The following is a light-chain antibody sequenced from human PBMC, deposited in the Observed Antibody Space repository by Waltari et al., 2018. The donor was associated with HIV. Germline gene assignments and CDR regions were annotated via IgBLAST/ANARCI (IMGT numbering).Light chain of an antibody. CDR3: QQGSGWPLAFS. Sequence: EVPLTPSPATLSLSPVYSATLSCRASQSISGAVPRYQQKPGQAPRLLIYGASRRYTGIPVRFRGSGSETDFTLTISSLEPEDFASYYCQQGSGWPLAFSFGGGTRVDIK. V-gene: IGKV3-11*01. J-gene: IGKJ4*02. CDR1: QSISGA. CDR2: GAS.